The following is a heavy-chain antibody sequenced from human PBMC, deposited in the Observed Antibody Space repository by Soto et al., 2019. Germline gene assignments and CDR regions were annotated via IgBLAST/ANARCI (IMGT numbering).Heavy chain of an antibody. Sequence: QLQLQESGPGLVKPSETLSLTCTVSGGSISSSSYYWGWIRQPPGKGLEWIGCIYYSGSTYYNPSLNGRVTISVDTSRNQFSLKLTSVTAADTAVYYCASLPDWGSGNSWGQRTLVTVSS. CDR1: GGSISSSSYY. CDR2: IYYSGST. D-gene: IGHD3-10*01. J-gene: IGHJ4*02. CDR3: ASLPDWGSGNS. V-gene: IGHV4-39*01.